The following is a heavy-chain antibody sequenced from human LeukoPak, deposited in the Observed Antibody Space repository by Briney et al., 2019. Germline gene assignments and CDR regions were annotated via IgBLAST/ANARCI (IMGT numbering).Heavy chain of an antibody. D-gene: IGHD2-2*01. Sequence: ASVKVSCKASGYTFTGYYMHWVRQAPGHGLEWMGWINPNSGGTNYAQKFQGRVTMTRDASISTAYMELSRLRSDDTAVYYCARGGGGYCSSTSCYYYYYYMDVWGKGTTVTVSS. CDR2: INPNSGGT. CDR1: GYTFTGYY. J-gene: IGHJ6*03. V-gene: IGHV1-2*02. CDR3: ARGGGGYCSSTSCYYYYYYMDV.